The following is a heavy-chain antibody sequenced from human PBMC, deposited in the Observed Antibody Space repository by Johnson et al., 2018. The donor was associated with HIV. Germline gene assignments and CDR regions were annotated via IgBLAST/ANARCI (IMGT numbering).Heavy chain of an antibody. Sequence: VQLVESGGGLVKPGGSLRLSCAASGFTFSDYYMSWVRQAPGKGLEWVANIKQDGSEKYYVDSVKGRFTISRDNSKNTLYLQMNSLRAEDTAVYYCAKESAFDIWGQGTMVTVSS. CDR2: IKQDGSEK. J-gene: IGHJ3*02. V-gene: IGHV3-7*01. CDR1: GFTFSDYY. CDR3: AKESAFDI.